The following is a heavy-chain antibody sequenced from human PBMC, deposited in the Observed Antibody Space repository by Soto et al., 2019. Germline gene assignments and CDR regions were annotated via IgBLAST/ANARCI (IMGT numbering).Heavy chain of an antibody. V-gene: IGHV2-5*02. D-gene: IGHD3-22*01. CDR1: GFSLSTSGVG. CDR3: AHITDYYDSSGYYYYFDY. J-gene: IGHJ4*02. Sequence: QITLKESGPTLVKPTQTLTLTCTFSGFSLSTSGVGVGWIRQPPGKALEWLALIYWDDDKRYSPSLKSRLTITKDTPKNQVVLTMTNMDPVDTATYYCAHITDYYDSSGYYYYFDYWGQGTLVTVSS. CDR2: IYWDDDK.